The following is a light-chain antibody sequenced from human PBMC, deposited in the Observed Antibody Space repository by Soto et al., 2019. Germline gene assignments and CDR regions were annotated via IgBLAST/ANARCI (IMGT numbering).Light chain of an antibody. CDR1: QRGSSY. J-gene: IGKJ4*01. V-gene: IGKV3-11*01. Sequence: EIVLTQSPATLSLSPGERATLSCSASQRGSSYLAWYQQKPGQAPRLLIYDASNRATSIPARFSGSGSGTDFTLTISSLEPEDCAVYYCQQRSNWPSLTLGGGTKVEIK. CDR2: DAS. CDR3: QQRSNWPSLT.